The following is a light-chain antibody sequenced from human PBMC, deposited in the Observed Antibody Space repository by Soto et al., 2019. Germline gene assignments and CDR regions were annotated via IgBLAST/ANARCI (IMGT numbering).Light chain of an antibody. Sequence: DIQMTQSPSSVSASVGDRVTITCRASQGIGSWLAWYQQKPGNAPKLLIYAASSLQSGVPSRFSGSGSETDFNLTISSLQPEDFSTYHCQQAYTFPLITFGGGTKVEIK. V-gene: IGKV1-12*01. J-gene: IGKJ4*01. CDR2: AAS. CDR3: QQAYTFPLIT. CDR1: QGIGSW.